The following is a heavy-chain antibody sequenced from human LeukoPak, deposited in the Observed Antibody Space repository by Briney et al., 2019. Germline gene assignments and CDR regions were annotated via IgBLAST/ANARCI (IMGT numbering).Heavy chain of an antibody. CDR3: ARRIQGMAPYYFDY. Sequence: GGSLRPSCTASGFTFSSYWMHWVRQAPGKGLVWVSRINSDGGSTSYADSVKGRFTISRDNAKNTLYLQMNSLGAEDTAVYYCARRIQGMAPYYFDYWGQGTLVTVSS. CDR1: GFTFSSYW. D-gene: IGHD5-24*01. J-gene: IGHJ4*02. CDR2: INSDGGST. V-gene: IGHV3-74*01.